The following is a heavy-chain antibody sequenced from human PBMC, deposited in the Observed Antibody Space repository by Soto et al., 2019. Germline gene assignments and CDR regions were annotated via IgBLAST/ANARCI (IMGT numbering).Heavy chain of an antibody. CDR3: ARLFRYYYDSRGGWFDP. J-gene: IGHJ5*02. V-gene: IGHV5-10-1*01. CDR1: GYSFTSYW. CDR2: IDPSDSYT. D-gene: IGHD3-22*01. Sequence: PGESLKISCKGSGYSFTSYWISWVRQMPGKGLEWMGRIDPSDSYTKYSPSFQGHVTISADKSISTAYLQWSSLKASDTAMYYCARLFRYYYDSRGGWFDPWGQGTLVTVSS.